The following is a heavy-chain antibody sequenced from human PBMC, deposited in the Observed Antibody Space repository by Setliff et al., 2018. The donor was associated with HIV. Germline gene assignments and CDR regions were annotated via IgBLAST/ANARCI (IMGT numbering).Heavy chain of an antibody. CDR1: GYTFTNYF. Sequence: ASVKVSCKASGYTFTNYFVHWVRQAPGQGLEWMGMINPIGGQRSFAQKFQGRITVATATSTATSTGTVYMELSSLRSEDTAVYYCAREAPDDHFDHWGQGTLVTVSS. CDR3: AREAPDDHFDH. J-gene: IGHJ4*02. V-gene: IGHV1-46*01. CDR2: INPIGGQR. D-gene: IGHD1-1*01.